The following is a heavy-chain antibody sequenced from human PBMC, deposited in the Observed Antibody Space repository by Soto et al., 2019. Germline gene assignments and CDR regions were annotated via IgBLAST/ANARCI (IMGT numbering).Heavy chain of an antibody. V-gene: IGHV4-4*02. J-gene: IGHJ4*02. CDR3: ARLVYDTRLNYMYFDF. D-gene: IGHD3-10*01. CDR2: IFHDGTA. Sequence: SETLSLTCAVSGVSISSGNWWTWVRQSPQRGLEYIGEIFHDGTANYYPSFERRVAISVDTSKNQFSLKLTSVTAAGTAIYFCARLVYDTRLNYMYFDFWGQGTLVTVSS. CDR1: GVSISSGNW.